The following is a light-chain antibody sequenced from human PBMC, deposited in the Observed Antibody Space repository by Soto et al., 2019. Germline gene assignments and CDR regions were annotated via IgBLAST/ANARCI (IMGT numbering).Light chain of an antibody. CDR2: EVS. CDR1: SSDVGSYNL. CDR3: CSYAGSSTFGPYV. V-gene: IGLV2-23*02. J-gene: IGLJ1*01. Sequence: SVLNQPSSLSGSPGQSIAISCTGTSSDVGSYNLVSWYQQHPGKAPKLMIYEVSKRPSGVSNRFSGSKSGNTASLTISGLQAEDEADYYCCSYAGSSTFGPYVFGTGTKVTVL.